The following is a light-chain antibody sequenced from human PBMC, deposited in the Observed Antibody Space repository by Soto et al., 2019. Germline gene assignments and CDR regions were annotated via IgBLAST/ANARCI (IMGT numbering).Light chain of an antibody. V-gene: IGKV2-28*01. J-gene: IGKJ2*01. CDR2: LGS. Sequence: DIVMTQSPLSLTVTPGESASISCWSSQSLLHTNGYNYFDWYLQKPGQSPQLLIYLGSNRASGVPDRFSGRGSGTDFTLRISRVDADDVGVYYCMQALQTPRTFGQGTKLEIK. CDR3: MQALQTPRT. CDR1: QSLLHTNGYNY.